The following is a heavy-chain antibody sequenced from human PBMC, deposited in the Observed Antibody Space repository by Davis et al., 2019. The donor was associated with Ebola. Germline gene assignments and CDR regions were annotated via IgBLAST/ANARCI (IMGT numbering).Heavy chain of an antibody. CDR2: IHHSGST. D-gene: IGHD5-18*01. CDR3: ARGAPLQLWRYSYYYMDV. CDR1: GMSFSAYY. J-gene: IGHJ6*03. V-gene: IGHV4-34*01. Sequence: PSETLSLTCAVYGMSFSAYYWNWIRQSPGKGLEWIGEIHHSGSTNYNPSLKSRVTISVDSSKNQFSLKLSSVTAADTAVYYCARGAPLQLWRYSYYYMDVWGKGTTVTVSS.